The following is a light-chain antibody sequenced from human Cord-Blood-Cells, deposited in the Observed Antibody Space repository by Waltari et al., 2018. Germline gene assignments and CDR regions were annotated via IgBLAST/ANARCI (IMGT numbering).Light chain of an antibody. J-gene: IGKJ2*01. CDR1: KGISSF. CDR2: ASS. Sequence: IQLTKSPYSLYASVGDSVTITCRASKGISSFLSWYQQKPGKAPKLLIYASSTLQSVVPSRFSGSGSGTDFTLTISSLQPEDFATYYCQQLNSYPLYTFGQGTKLEIK. V-gene: IGKV1-9*01. CDR3: QQLNSYPLYT.